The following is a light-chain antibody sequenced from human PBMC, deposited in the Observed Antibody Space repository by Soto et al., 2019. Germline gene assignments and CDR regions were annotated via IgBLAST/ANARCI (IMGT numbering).Light chain of an antibody. CDR1: QSVSSH. V-gene: IGKV3-15*01. Sequence: EIVMTQSPATLSVSPGDGATLSCRASQSVSSHLAWYQQKPGQAPRLLIYGASTRPTGIPARFSGSGSGTEFTLTISSLQSEDFVVYYCEQYNDWPSTWTFGQGTKVEIK. CDR3: EQYNDWPSTWT. CDR2: GAS. J-gene: IGKJ1*01.